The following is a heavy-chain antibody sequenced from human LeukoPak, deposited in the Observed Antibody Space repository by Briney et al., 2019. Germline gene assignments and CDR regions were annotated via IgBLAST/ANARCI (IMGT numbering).Heavy chain of an antibody. J-gene: IGHJ4*02. D-gene: IGHD5-12*01. V-gene: IGHV3-20*04. CDR3: ARRDSGYDSSGY. Sequence: PGGSLRLSCAASGFTFDNYGMSWVRQVPGKGLEWVSSINANGGSTAYADSVKGRFTISRDNAKNSLYLQMNSLRAEDTAVYYCARRDSGYDSSGYWGQGTLVTVSS. CDR2: INANGGST. CDR1: GFTFDNYG.